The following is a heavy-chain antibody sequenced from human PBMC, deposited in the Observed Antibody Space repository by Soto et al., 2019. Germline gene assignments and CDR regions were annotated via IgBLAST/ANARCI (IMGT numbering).Heavy chain of an antibody. CDR2: ILKDGSDQ. Sequence: QVQLVESGGGVVQPGRSLRLSCAATGFTFSNYGMHWVRQAPGKGLEWVAVILKDGSDQKYADSMKGRFTISRDNSENTLYLPMNSLRAEDTAVYYCARDDDYRGNAFDYWGQGTLVTVSS. V-gene: IGHV3-33*01. CDR1: GFTFSNYG. J-gene: IGHJ4*02. CDR3: ARDDDYRGNAFDY. D-gene: IGHD4-17*01.